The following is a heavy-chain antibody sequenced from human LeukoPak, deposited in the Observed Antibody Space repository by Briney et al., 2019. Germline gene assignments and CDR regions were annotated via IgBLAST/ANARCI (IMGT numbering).Heavy chain of an antibody. CDR1: GFTFSSYG. CDR3: ARAVADCDAFDI. CDR2: IRYDGSNK. V-gene: IGHV3-30*02. D-gene: IGHD6-19*01. Sequence: GGSLRLSCAASGFTFSSYGMHWVRQAPGKGLEWVAFIRYDGSNKYYADSVKGRFTISRDNSKNTLYLQMNSLRAEDTAVYYCARAVADCDAFDIWGQGRIVTVSS. J-gene: IGHJ3*02.